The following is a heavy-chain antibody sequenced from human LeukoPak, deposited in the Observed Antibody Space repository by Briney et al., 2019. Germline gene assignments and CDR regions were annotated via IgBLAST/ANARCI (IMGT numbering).Heavy chain of an antibody. D-gene: IGHD3-16*01. V-gene: IGHV1-2*02. J-gene: IGHJ3*02. CDR3: ARDGLGGSGAFDI. CDR2: TNPDSGGT. CDR1: GYTFTGYY. Sequence: ASVKVSCKASGYTFTGYYIYWVRQAPGQGLEWMGWTNPDSGGTNYAQKFQGGVTMTRDTSISTAYMELSRLRSDDTAVYYCARDGLGGSGAFDIWGQGTMVTVSS.